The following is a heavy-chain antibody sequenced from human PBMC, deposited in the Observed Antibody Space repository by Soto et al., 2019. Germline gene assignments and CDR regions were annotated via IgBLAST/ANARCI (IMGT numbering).Heavy chain of an antibody. J-gene: IGHJ6*02. Sequence: ASVKVSCKASGYTFTSYAMHWVRQAPGQRLEWMGWINAGNGNTKYSQKFQGRVTITRDTSASTAYMELSSLRSEHTAVYYCARHDVLWFGELLLEYGMDVWGQVTTVTVCS. V-gene: IGHV1-3*01. CDR2: INAGNGNT. CDR1: GYTFTSYA. D-gene: IGHD3-10*01. CDR3: ARHDVLWFGELLLEYGMDV.